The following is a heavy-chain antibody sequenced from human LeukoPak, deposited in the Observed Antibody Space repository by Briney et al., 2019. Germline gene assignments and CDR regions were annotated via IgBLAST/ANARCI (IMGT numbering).Heavy chain of an antibody. J-gene: IGHJ6*02. Sequence: GASVKVSCKTSGYSFNSHHVHWVRQAPGQGLEWMGVKFSHDGTTSYTQNFQGRLTMTRDTSTSTVYMELNSLRSEDTAVYYCARDSGNFHYDMDVWGQGTTVIVSS. CDR2: KFSHDGTT. CDR3: ARDSGNFHYDMDV. D-gene: IGHD3-10*01. V-gene: IGHV1-46*02. CDR1: GYSFNSHH.